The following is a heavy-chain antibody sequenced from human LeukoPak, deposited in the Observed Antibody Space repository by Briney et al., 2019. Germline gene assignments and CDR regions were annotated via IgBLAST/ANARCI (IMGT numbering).Heavy chain of an antibody. D-gene: IGHD6-6*01. J-gene: IGHJ4*02. Sequence: GGSLRLSCAASGFTFSNYWMTWVRPAPGKGLEWVANIKQDGSVKYYVDSVKGQFTISRDNAKNSLYVQMNNLRAEDTAVYFCARIGYSSSSLDYWGQGTLVTVSS. CDR2: IKQDGSVK. CDR1: GFTFSNYW. V-gene: IGHV3-7*01. CDR3: ARIGYSSSSLDY.